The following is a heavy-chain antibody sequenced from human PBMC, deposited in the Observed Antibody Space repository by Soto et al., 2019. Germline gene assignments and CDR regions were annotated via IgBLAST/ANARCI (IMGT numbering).Heavy chain of an antibody. CDR2: ISAYNGNT. V-gene: IGHV1-18*01. CDR3: ARDYYYDFWSGYQYYFDY. D-gene: IGHD3-3*01. J-gene: IGHJ4*02. Sequence: GASVKVSCKASGYTFTSYGISWVRQAPGQGLEWMGWISAYNGNTNYAQKLQGRVTMTTDTSTSTAYMELRSLRSDDTAVYYCARDYYYDFWSGYQYYFDYWGQGTLVTVSS. CDR1: GYTFTSYG.